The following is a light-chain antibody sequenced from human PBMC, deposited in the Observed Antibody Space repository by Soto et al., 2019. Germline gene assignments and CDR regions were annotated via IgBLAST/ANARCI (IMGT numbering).Light chain of an antibody. J-gene: IGLJ1*01. CDR3: ASLNTTNFV. CDR1: SSDVGAYNL. V-gene: IGLV2-14*01. CDR2: EVT. Sequence: QSALTQPASVSGSPGQSITISCTGTSSDVGAYNLVSWYQHLPDKAPKLIISEVTNRPSGVSDRFSGSKSGNTASLTISGLQAEDEDDYYCASLNTTNFVFGSGTKVT.